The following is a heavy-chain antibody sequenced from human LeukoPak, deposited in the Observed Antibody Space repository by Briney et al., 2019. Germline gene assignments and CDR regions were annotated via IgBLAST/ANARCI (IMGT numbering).Heavy chain of an antibody. V-gene: IGHV3-7*01. J-gene: IGHJ4*02. Sequence: GGSLRLSCAASGFTFSNYWLSWVRQAPGKGLEWVANIKPDGGEKFYVDSVKGRFTISRDNAKSSLFLQMDSLRAEDTAVYYCARSRGVDYWGQGTLVTVSS. CDR2: IKPDGGEK. D-gene: IGHD3-10*01. CDR3: ARSRGVDY. CDR1: GFTFSNYW.